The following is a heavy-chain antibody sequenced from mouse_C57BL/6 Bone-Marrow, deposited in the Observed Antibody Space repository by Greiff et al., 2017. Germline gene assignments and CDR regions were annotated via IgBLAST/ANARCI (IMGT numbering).Heavy chain of an antibody. Sequence: QVQLQQSGPELVKPGASVKLSCKASGYTFTSYDINWVKQRPGQGLEWIGWIYPRDGSTKYNEKFKGKATLTVDTSSSTAYMERHSLTSADSAVYFCARLEFDGCSGDWYFDVWGTGTTVTVSS. V-gene: IGHV1-85*01. CDR1: GYTFTSYD. CDR3: ARLEFDGCSGDWYFDV. D-gene: IGHD1-1*01. CDR2: IYPRDGST. J-gene: IGHJ1*03.